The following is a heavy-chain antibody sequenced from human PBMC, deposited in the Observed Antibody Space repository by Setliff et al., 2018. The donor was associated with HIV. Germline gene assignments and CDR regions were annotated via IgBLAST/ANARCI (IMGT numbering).Heavy chain of an antibody. J-gene: IGHJ3*02. Sequence: SETLSLTCTVSGGSINSTSYYWGWIRQPPGKGLEWIGSIYYSYSSGSTNSIPSLKSRVTISVDTSKNQFSLRLRSVTAADTAVYFCAGRRYFDWLLSPPLFAFDIWGQGTVVTVSS. CDR3: AGRRYFDWLLSPPLFAFDI. V-gene: IGHV4-39*07. D-gene: IGHD3-9*01. CDR2: IYYSYSSGST. CDR1: GGSINSTSYY.